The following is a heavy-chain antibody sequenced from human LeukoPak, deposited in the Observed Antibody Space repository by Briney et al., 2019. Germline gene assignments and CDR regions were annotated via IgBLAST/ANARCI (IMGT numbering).Heavy chain of an antibody. CDR1: GYTFTSYG. Sequence: ASVKVSCKASGYTFTSYGISWVRQAPGQGLEWMGLISAYNGNTNYAQKLQGRVTMTTDTSTSTAYMELRSLRSDDTAVYYCARCGEGYNDVGIDYWGQGILVTVSS. J-gene: IGHJ4*02. V-gene: IGHV1-18*01. CDR2: ISAYNGNT. D-gene: IGHD5-24*01. CDR3: ARCGEGYNDVGIDY.